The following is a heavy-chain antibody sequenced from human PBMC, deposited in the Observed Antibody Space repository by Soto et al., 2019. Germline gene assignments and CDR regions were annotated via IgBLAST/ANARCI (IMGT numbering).Heavy chain of an antibody. CDR2: IYYSGST. Sequence: SETLSLTCTVSGGSISSYYWSWVRQPPGKGLEWIGSIYYSGSTYYNPSLKSRVTISVDTSKNQFSLKLSSVTAADTAVYYCASPKIAFYNWFDPWGQGTLVTVSS. J-gene: IGHJ5*02. V-gene: IGHV4-59*05. D-gene: IGHD3-3*02. CDR3: ASPKIAFYNWFDP. CDR1: GGSISSYY.